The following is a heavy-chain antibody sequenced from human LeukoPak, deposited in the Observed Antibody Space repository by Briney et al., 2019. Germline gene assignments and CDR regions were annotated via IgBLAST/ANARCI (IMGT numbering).Heavy chain of an antibody. J-gene: IGHJ4*02. V-gene: IGHV4-30-4*08. D-gene: IGHD3-22*01. CDR2: IYYSGST. CDR1: GGSISSGDYY. Sequence: PSQTLSLTCTVSGGSISSGDYYWSWIRQPPGKGLEWIGYIYYSGSTYYNPSLKSRVTISVDTSKNQFSLKLSSVTAADTAVYYCARVDYYDSSGYPYYFDYWGQGTLVTVSS. CDR3: ARVDYYDSSGYPYYFDY.